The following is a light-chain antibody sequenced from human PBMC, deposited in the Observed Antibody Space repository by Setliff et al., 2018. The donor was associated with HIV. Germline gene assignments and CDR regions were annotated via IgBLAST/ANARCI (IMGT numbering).Light chain of an antibody. CDR3: ASRTAGSTPYV. CDR2: EVS. Sequence: QSVLTQPPSVSGSPGQSVTISCTGTSSDVGYYNRVSWYQQPTGTVPRLMIYEVSSRPSGVPDRFSGSKSGNTASLTISGLQAEDEADYYCASRTAGSTPYVFGTGTKVTVL. V-gene: IGLV2-18*02. CDR1: SSDVGYYNR. J-gene: IGLJ1*01.